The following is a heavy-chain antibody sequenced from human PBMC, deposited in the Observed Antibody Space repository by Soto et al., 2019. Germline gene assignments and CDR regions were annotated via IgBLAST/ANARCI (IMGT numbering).Heavy chain of an antibody. D-gene: IGHD3-10*01. Sequence: QVQLQESGPGLVKPSQTLSLTCTVSGGSISSGGYYWSWIRQHPGKGLEWIGYIYYSGSTYYNPSLKSPVTISVDTSQNQFSMKLSSVTAAATAVYYCAREMGKGSGHNWSDPWGQGTLVTVSS. J-gene: IGHJ5*02. V-gene: IGHV4-31*01. CDR1: GGSISSGGYY. CDR2: IYYSGST. CDR3: AREMGKGSGHNWSDP.